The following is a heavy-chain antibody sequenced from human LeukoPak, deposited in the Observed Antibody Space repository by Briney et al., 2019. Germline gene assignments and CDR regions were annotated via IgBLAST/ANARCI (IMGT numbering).Heavy chain of an antibody. V-gene: IGHV3-7*01. J-gene: IGHJ3*02. CDR2: INQDGTEK. Sequence: GGSLRLSCAASGFSFTTYWMSWVRQAPGKGLEWVANINQDGTEKYYVDSVKGRFTISRDNAKNSLYLQMNSLRVDDTAVYYCARGRDGYNLVDAFDIWGQGIMVTVSS. CDR1: GFSFTTYW. CDR3: ARGRDGYNLVDAFDI. D-gene: IGHD5-24*01.